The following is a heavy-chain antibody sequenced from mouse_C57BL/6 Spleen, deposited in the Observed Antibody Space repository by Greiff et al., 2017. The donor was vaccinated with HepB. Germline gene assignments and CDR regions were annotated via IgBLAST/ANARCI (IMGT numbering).Heavy chain of an antibody. J-gene: IGHJ4*01. V-gene: IGHV1-64*01. CDR1: GYTFTSYW. CDR2: IHPKSGST. CDR3: ARQASLANWDEDYYAMDD. D-gene: IGHD4-1*01. Sequence: VQLQQPGAELVKPGASVKLSCKASGYTFTSYWMHWVKQRPGQGLEWIGMIHPKSGSTNYNEKFKSKATLTVDKSSSTAYMQLSSLTSEDSAVYYCARQASLANWDEDYYAMDDWGQGTSVTVSS.